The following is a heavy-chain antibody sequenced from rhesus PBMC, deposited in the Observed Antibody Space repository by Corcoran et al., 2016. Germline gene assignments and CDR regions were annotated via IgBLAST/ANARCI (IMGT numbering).Heavy chain of an antibody. CDR3: ARRSGSYYYFDY. CDR2: IYGGSGST. Sequence: QVQLQESGPGLVTPSETLSLTCAVSGGSISSHYWTWIRQSPGKGLEWIGYIYGGSGSTSYNTSLKSRVTISTDTSKNQFSLKLSSVTAADTAVYYCARRSGSYYYFDYWGQGVLVTVSS. J-gene: IGHJ4*01. V-gene: IGHV4-147*01. D-gene: IGHD3-16*01. CDR1: GGSISSHY.